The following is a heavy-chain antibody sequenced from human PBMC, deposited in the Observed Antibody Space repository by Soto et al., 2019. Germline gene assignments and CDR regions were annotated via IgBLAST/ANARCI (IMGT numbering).Heavy chain of an antibody. Sequence: QITLKESGPTLVKPTQTLTLTCTFSGFSLSTSGVGVGWIRQPPGKALEWLALIYWDDDKRYSPSLKSRLTITKATSKNQVVLTMTNMDPVDTATYYCAHSGGYGSGHSPFDYWGQGTLVTVSS. D-gene: IGHD3-10*01. V-gene: IGHV2-5*02. CDR3: AHSGGYGSGHSPFDY. J-gene: IGHJ4*02. CDR2: IYWDDDK. CDR1: GFSLSTSGVG.